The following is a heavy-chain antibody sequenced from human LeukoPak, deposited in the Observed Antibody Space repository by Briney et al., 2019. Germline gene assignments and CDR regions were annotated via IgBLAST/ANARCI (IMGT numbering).Heavy chain of an antibody. J-gene: IGHJ4*02. D-gene: IGHD3-16*02. CDR1: GESFSGYY. V-gene: IGHV4-34*01. CDR2: VNPSGGT. Sequence: SETLSLTCAVSGESFSGYYWNWIRQPPGNGLEWIGEVNPSGGTNYSPSLKSRVTISVDTSTNQFSLKVTSVTAADTAVYYCARGSYRARLANWGRGTQVTVSS. CDR3: ARGSYRARLAN.